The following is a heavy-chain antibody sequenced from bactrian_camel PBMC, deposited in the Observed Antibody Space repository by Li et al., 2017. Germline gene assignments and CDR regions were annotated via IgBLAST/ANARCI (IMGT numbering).Heavy chain of an antibody. D-gene: IGHD4*01. CDR2: IATDGDA. Sequence: HVQLVESGGGSVRTGGSLRLSCAASGATAGRHCMGWFRQAPGKEREGVAAIATDGDATYADSVKGRFTVSRDNAKNTVYLQMNSLKPEDTAVYYCAASDQEYSDYVGYWGQGTQVTVS. J-gene: IGHJ6*01. CDR1: GATAGRHC. V-gene: IGHV3S53*01. CDR3: AASDQEYSDYVGY.